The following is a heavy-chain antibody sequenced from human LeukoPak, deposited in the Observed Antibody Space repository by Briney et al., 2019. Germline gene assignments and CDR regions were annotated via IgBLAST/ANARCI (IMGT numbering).Heavy chain of an antibody. V-gene: IGHV3-15*01. CDR3: TTGQGKTDDDC. Sequence: PGGSLRLSCAASGFTFIMHSINWVRQAPGKGLEWVGRIKREIEGGITDYGAPVQGRFIISRDDSKNTLFLQMNSLRTEDTGVYYCTTGQGKTDDDCWGQGTLVTVSS. CDR1: GFTFIMHS. J-gene: IGHJ4*02. CDR2: IKREIEGGIT.